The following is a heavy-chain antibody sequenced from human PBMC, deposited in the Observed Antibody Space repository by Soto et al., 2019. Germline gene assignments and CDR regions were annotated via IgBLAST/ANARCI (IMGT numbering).Heavy chain of an antibody. Sequence: QVQLQESGPGLVKPSQTLSLTCTVSGGSISSGGYYWSWIRQHPGKGLEWIGYIYYSGSTYYNPSLKSRVTISVDTSKNQFSLKLSSVTAADTAVYYCARAQLNDFWSGNPPADDPYYFDYWGQGTLVTVSS. J-gene: IGHJ4*02. CDR2: IYYSGST. V-gene: IGHV4-31*03. CDR1: GGSISSGGYY. CDR3: ARAQLNDFWSGNPPADDPYYFDY. D-gene: IGHD3-3*01.